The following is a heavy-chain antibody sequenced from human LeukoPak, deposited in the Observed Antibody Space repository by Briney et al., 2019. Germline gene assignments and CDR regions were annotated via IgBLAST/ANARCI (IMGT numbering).Heavy chain of an antibody. CDR1: GYSFTNFW. J-gene: IGHJ4*02. CDR2: IFPDDSDT. Sequence: GESLKISCEGSGYSFTNFWIGWVRQMPGKGLEWMGLIFPDDSDTTYSPSFQGQVTISVDKSISTAYLHWSSLKASDTAMYYCAKLGSYSTGWIDYWGQGTVVTVSS. V-gene: IGHV5-51*01. D-gene: IGHD6-19*01. CDR3: AKLGSYSTGWIDY.